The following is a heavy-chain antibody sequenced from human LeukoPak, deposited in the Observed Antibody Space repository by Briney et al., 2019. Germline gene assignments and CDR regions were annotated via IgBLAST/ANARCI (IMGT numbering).Heavy chain of an antibody. J-gene: IGHJ3*02. CDR3: AREAPGGAFDI. CDR1: GGSISSYF. CDR2: IYYSGST. D-gene: IGHD2-8*02. Sequence: TSETLSLTCTVSGGSISSYFWSWIRQPPGKGLEWSGYIYYSGSTNYNPSLKSRVTISVDTSKNQFSLKLSSVTAADTAVYYCAREAPGGAFDIWGQGTMVTVSS. V-gene: IGHV4-59*01.